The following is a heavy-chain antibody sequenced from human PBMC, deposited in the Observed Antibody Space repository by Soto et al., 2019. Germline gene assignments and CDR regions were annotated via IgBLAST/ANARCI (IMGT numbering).Heavy chain of an antibody. CDR1: GFTFTSYW. J-gene: IGHJ4*02. Sequence: PGESLKISCKASGFTFTSYWIAWVCQMPGKGLEWMGIIYPGDSDTSYSPSFQGQVTISADKSINTAYLQWSSLKASDTAMYYCAKHEGYCSSTTCSNFDYWGLGTLVTVSS. CDR3: AKHEGYCSSTTCSNFDY. CDR2: IYPGDSDT. V-gene: IGHV5-51*01. D-gene: IGHD2-2*01.